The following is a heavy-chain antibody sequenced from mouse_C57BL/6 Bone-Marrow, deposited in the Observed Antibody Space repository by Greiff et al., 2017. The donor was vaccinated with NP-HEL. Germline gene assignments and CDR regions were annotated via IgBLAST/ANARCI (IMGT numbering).Heavy chain of an antibody. D-gene: IGHD2-4*01. V-gene: IGHV1-76*01. CDR3: ARDYGRPYAMDY. CDR1: GYTFTDYY. J-gene: IGHJ4*01. Sequence: VKLMESGAELVRPGASVKLSCKASGYTFTDYYINWVKQRPGQGLEWIARIYPGSGNTYYNEKFKGKATLTAEKSSSTAYMQLSSLTSEDSAVYFCARDYGRPYAMDYWGQGTSVTVSS. CDR2: IYPGSGNT.